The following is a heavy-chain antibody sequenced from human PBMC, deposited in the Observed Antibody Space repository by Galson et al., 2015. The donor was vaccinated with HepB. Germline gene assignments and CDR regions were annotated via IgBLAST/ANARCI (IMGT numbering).Heavy chain of an antibody. D-gene: IGHD4-23*01. Sequence: SVKVSCKASGYTFTSYYIHWVRQAPGQGLGWMGIIDPRGNSTSYAQKFQGRVTMTRDTSTSTFYMELSSLSSDDTAIYYCSRDLLYGGTTPGDYYYYYGMDVWGQGTTVTVSS. CDR2: IDPRGNST. V-gene: IGHV1-46*03. CDR1: GYTFTSYY. CDR3: SRDLLYGGTTPGDYYYYYGMDV. J-gene: IGHJ6*02.